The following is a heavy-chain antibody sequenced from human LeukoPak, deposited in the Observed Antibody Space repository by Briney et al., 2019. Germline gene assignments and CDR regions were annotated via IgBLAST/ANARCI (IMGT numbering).Heavy chain of an antibody. CDR1: GYTFTSYG. V-gene: IGHV1-18*01. J-gene: IGHJ4*02. CDR3: ARVYDYVWGSYPDY. D-gene: IGHD3-16*02. Sequence: ASVKVSCKASGYTFTSYGISWVRQAPGQGLEWMGWISAHNGNTNYAQKLQGRVTMTTDTSTSTAYMELRSLRSDDTAVYYCARVYDYVWGSYPDYWGQGTLVTVSS. CDR2: ISAHNGNT.